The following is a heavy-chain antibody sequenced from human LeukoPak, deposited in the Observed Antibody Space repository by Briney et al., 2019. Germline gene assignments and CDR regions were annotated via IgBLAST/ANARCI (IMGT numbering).Heavy chain of an antibody. CDR2: IRYDGSNK. CDR1: GFTFSSYG. CDR3: AKGLYDWLSDTDY. Sequence: PGGSLRLSCAASGFTFSSYGMHWVRQAPGKGLEWVAFIRYDGSNKYYADSVKGRFTISRDNSKNTLYLQMNSLRAEDTALYYCAKGLYDWLSDTDYWGQGTLVTVSS. V-gene: IGHV3-30*02. J-gene: IGHJ4*02. D-gene: IGHD3-9*01.